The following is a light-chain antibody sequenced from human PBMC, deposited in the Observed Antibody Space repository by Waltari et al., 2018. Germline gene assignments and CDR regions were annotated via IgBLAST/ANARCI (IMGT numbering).Light chain of an antibody. J-gene: IGLJ2*01. CDR3: AAWDDKLGGRWE. CDR2: RND. V-gene: IGLV1-47*01. Sequence: QSVLTQPPSASGTPGQRVTISCSGSSSNIGSNVVNWYQQVPGTTPKLLIYRNDQRPSGGPDRFSCSKSGTSASLAISGLRSEDEADYYCAAWDDKLGGRWEFGGGTKLTVL. CDR1: SSNIGSNV.